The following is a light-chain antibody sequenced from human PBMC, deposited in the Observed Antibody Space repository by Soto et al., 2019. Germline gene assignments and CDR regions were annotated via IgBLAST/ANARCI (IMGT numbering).Light chain of an antibody. V-gene: IGLV2-14*01. CDR2: DVS. Sequence: QSALTQPASVSGSPGQSITISCTGTSSDVGGYNYVSWYQQHPGKDPKLMIYDVSNRPSGVSNRFSGSKSGNTASLTISGLQAEDEADYYCSSYTSSSTRVVLCGGTKLTVL. CDR3: SSYTSSSTRVV. CDR1: SSDVGGYNY. J-gene: IGLJ2*01.